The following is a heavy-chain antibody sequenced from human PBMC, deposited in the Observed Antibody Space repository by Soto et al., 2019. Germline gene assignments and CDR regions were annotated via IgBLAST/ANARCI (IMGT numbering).Heavy chain of an antibody. V-gene: IGHV4-39*01. CDR3: ARQAYITIFGVEFNWFDP. CDR2: IYYSGST. J-gene: IGHJ5*02. Sequence: PSETLSLTCTVSGGSISSSSYYWGWIRQPPGKGLEWIGSIYYSGSTYYNPSLKSRVTISVDTSKNQFSLKLSSVTAADTAVYYCARQAYITIFGVEFNWFDPWGQGTLVTVSS. CDR1: GGSISSSSYY. D-gene: IGHD3-3*01.